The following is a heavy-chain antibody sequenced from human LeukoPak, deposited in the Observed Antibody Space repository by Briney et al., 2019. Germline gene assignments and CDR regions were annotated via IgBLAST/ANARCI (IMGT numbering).Heavy chain of an antibody. J-gene: IGHJ2*01. CDR3: AMSIYSSSRQYFDL. CDR2: IFYRGRT. Sequence: SSETLTLPCTVSGRSISNYYWNWLRQPPGKGLVGVGYIFYRGRTNYNHSLKSRVTISVDTFTNQFSLKLSSVTAADTAVYYCAMSIYSSSRQYFDLWGRGTLVTVSS. CDR1: GRSISNYY. V-gene: IGHV4-59*01. D-gene: IGHD6-6*01.